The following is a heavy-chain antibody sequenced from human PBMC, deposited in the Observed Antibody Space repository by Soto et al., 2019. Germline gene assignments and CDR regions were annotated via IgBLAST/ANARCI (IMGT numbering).Heavy chain of an antibody. Sequence: GESLKISCKASGYNFNKYWIGWVRHMPGKGLEWMGIIYPGDSDTRYSPSFRGQVTISADRSINTAHLQWSSLKASDTAVYYCVRKMKDFRVNADVFDCWGQGTKVTVSS. V-gene: IGHV5-51*01. CDR2: IYPGDSDT. CDR1: GYNFNKYW. J-gene: IGHJ3*01. CDR3: VRKMKDFRVNADVFDC.